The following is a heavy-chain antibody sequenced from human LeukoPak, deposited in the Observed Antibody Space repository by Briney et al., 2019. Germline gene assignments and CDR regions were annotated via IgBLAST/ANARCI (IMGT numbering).Heavy chain of an antibody. CDR3: ARVPAPTLNYYYYYGMDV. Sequence: SETLSLTCTVSGGSISSYYWSWIRQPPGEGLEWIGYIYYSGSTNYNPSLKSRVTISVDTSKNQFSLKLSSVTAADTAVYYCARVPAPTLNYYYYYGMDVWGQGTTVTVSS. CDR1: GGSISSYY. J-gene: IGHJ6*02. V-gene: IGHV4-59*08. CDR2: IYYSGST.